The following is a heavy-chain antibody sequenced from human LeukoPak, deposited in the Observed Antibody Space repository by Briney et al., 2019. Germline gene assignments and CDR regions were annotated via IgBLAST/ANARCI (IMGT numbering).Heavy chain of an antibody. CDR1: GGSISSGDYY. CDR2: IYYSGST. V-gene: IGHV4-30-4*01. D-gene: IGHD2-2*01. J-gene: IGHJ5*02. Sequence: PSQTLSLTCTVSGGSISSGDYYWSWIRQPPGKGLEWIGYIYYSGSTYYNPSLKSRVTISVDTSTNQLSLKLSSVTAADTAVYYCARLQYCSGTSCYWFDPWGQGTLVTVSS. CDR3: ARLQYCSGTSCYWFDP.